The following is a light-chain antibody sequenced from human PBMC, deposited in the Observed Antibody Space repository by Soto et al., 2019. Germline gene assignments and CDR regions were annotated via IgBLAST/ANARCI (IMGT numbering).Light chain of an antibody. J-gene: IGLJ3*02. V-gene: IGLV2-23*03. CDR1: TSDVGSYNL. CDR2: EGT. Sequence: QSALTQPASMSGSPGQSITISCTGTTSDVGSYNLISWYQQYPGTAPKLIIYEGTKRPSGISNRFSASKSGNTASLTISGLQAEDEADYYCCSYAGSMTFVVLGGGTKLTVL. CDR3: CSYAGSMTFVV.